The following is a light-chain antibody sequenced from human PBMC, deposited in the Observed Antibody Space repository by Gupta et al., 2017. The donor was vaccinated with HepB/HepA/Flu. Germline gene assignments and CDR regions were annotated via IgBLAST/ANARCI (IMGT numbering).Light chain of an antibody. V-gene: IGKV3-15*01. J-gene: IGKJ2*04. Sequence: IVMTQSPVTLSVSPGERATLSCRASQSVNGNLAWYQQKPGQAPRLLIYGVSTRATGVPARFSGSGSGTEFTLTISSLQSEDFAVYYCQQYNNWPLCSFGQGTKVEIK. CDR1: QSVNGN. CDR2: GVS. CDR3: QQYNNWPLCS.